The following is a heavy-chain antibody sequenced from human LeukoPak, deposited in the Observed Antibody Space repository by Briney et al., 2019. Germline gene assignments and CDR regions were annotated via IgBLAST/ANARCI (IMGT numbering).Heavy chain of an antibody. CDR2: IYYSGST. J-gene: IGHJ4*02. D-gene: IGHD4-17*01. V-gene: IGHV4-34*01. CDR1: GGSFSGYY. Sequence: SETLSLTCVVYGGSFSGYYWSWLRQPPGKGLEWIGSIYYSGSTYYNPSLKSRVTISVDTSKNQFSLKLSSVTAADTAVYYCARVPDQATTWFDYWGQGTLVTVSS. CDR3: ARVPDQATTWFDY.